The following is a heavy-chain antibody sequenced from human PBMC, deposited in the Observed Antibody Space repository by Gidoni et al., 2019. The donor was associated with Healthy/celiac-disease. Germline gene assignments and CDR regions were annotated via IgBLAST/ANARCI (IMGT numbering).Heavy chain of an antibody. CDR1: GFTFSSYA. CDR2: ISYDGSNK. V-gene: IGHV3-30*04. CDR3: ARAVTGDYGGNPFDY. D-gene: IGHD4-17*01. J-gene: IGHJ4*02. Sequence: CAASGFTFSSYAMHWVRQAPGKGLEWVAVISYDGSNKYYADSVKGRFTISRDNSKNTLYLQMNSLRAEDTAVYYCARAVTGDYGGNPFDYWGQGTLVTVSS.